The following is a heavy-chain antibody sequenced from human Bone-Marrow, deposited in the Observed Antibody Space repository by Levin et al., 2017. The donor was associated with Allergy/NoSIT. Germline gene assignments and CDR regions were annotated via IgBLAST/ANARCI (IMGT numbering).Heavy chain of an antibody. CDR2: TYYRSKWFN. D-gene: IGHD1-14*01. CDR3: ARDGIALGPDVDC. J-gene: IGHJ4*02. CDR1: GDSVSSNTAA. Sequence: SQTLSLTCAISGDSVSSNTAAWNWIRQSPSRGLEWLGRTYYRSKWFNEYAASVKSRISINPDTSKNQFSLHLNSVTPEDTAVYYCARDGIALGPDVDCWGQGTLVTVSS. V-gene: IGHV6-1*01.